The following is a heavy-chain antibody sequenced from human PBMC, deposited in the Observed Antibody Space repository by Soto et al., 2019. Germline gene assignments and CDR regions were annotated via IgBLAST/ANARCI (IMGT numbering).Heavy chain of an antibody. V-gene: IGHV3-7*01. CDR3: ARTVVVVVPDNFDH. J-gene: IGHJ4*02. D-gene: IGHD3-22*01. CDR2: IKQDGSEK. Sequence: LRLSCAASGFTIGDFWMSWVRQAPGKGLEWVANIKQDGSEKYYVGSVKGRFTISRDSAKNSLYLQMDNLRGEDTAVYYCARTVVVVVPDNFDHWGQGTLVTVYS. CDR1: GFTIGDFW.